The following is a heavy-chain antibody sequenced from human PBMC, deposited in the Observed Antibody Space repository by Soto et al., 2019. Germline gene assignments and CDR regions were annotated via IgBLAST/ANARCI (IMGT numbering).Heavy chain of an antibody. J-gene: IGHJ4*02. Sequence: SVEVRSKDRRGAKDSSARWWLQQAQEKGLEWMGGIIPIFGTANYAQKFQGRVTITADESTSTAYMELSSLRSEDTAVYYCARDKSCSGGSCYLGPYDYWGQGTLVTVSS. D-gene: IGHD2-15*01. V-gene: IGHV1-69*01. CDR2: IIPIFGTA. CDR1: RGAKDSSA. CDR3: ARDKSCSGGSCYLGPYDY.